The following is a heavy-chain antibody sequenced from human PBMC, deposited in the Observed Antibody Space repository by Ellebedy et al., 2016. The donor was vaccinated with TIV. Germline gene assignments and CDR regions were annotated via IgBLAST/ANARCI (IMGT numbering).Heavy chain of an antibody. CDR3: ATDKGEPVTGRGTSLDY. D-gene: IGHD1-14*01. CDR1: VGTFSNYA. V-gene: IGHV1-69*06. Sequence: AASVKVSCKASVGTFSNYAISWVRQAPGQGLEWMGAIIPIFCAPRYAQKFQGRATITADNFKKTAYMELSSLRSEDTAVYYCATDKGEPVTGRGTSLDYWGQGTLVTVSS. CDR2: IIPIFCAP. J-gene: IGHJ4*02.